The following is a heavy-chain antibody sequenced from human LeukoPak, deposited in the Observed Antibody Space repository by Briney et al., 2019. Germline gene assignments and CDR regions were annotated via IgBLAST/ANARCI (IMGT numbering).Heavy chain of an antibody. CDR2: ISAYNGNT. V-gene: IGHV1-18*01. D-gene: IGHD2-2*01. CDR3: ARDYSYQLLSAHESNWFDP. J-gene: IGHJ5*02. CDR1: GYTFTSYG. Sequence: ASVKVSCKASGYTFTSYGISWVRQAPGQGLEWMGWISAYNGNTNYAQKLQGRVTMTTDTSTSTAYMELRSLRSDDTAVYYCARDYSYQLLSAHESNWFDPWGQGTLVTVSS.